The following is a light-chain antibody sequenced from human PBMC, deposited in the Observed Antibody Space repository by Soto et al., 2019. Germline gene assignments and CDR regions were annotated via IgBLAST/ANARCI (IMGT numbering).Light chain of an antibody. J-gene: IGLJ2*01. CDR2: GNS. Sequence: QSVLTQPPSLSGAPGQRVTISCTGSSSNSGAGYDVHWYQQLPGTAPKLLIYGNSNRPSGVPDRFSGSKSGTSASLAITGLQAEDEADYYCQSYDSSLSGSGVVFGGGTQLTVL. V-gene: IGLV1-40*01. CDR3: QSYDSSLSGSGVV. CDR1: SSNSGAGYD.